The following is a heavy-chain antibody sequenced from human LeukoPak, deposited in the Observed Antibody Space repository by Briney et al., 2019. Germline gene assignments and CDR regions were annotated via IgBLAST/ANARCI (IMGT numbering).Heavy chain of an antibody. V-gene: IGHV3-23*01. D-gene: IGHD1-26*01. CDR3: AKDQGGSYGGLDY. J-gene: IGHJ4*02. Sequence: PGGSLRLSCAASGFTFSSYAMSWVRQAPGKGLEWVSAISGSGGSTYYADSVKGRFTISRDNSKNTLCLQMNSLRAEDTAVYYCAKDQGGSYGGLDYWGQGTLVTVSS. CDR2: ISGSGGST. CDR1: GFTFSSYA.